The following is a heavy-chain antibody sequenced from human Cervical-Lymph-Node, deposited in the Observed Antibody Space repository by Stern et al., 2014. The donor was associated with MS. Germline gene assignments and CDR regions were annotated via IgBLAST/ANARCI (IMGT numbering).Heavy chain of an antibody. J-gene: IGHJ4*02. CDR1: GFTFSTYA. CDR2: ISGSGGA. CDR3: ARTSWGGGY. Sequence: EVQLVESGGGLVQPGGSLRLSCAASGFTFSTYAMSWVRQAPGKGLEWVSSISGSGGAYYADSVKGRFTISRDNSKNTFYLQMSSLRADDTATYYCARTSWGGGYWGQGTLVTVSS. V-gene: IGHV3-23*04. D-gene: IGHD3-16*01.